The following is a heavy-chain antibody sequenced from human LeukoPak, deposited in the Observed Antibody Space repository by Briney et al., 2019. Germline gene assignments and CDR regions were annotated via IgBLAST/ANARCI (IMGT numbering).Heavy chain of an antibody. J-gene: IGHJ4*02. CDR3: ARGEVYGSGKTDY. V-gene: IGHV4-34*01. Sequence: SETLSLTCAVYGGSFSGYYWSWIRQPPGKGLEWIGEINHSGSTNYNPSLKSRVTISVDTSKNQFSLKLSSVTAADTAVYYCARGEVYGSGKTDYWGQGTLVTVSS. CDR2: INHSGST. D-gene: IGHD3-10*01. CDR1: GGSFSGYY.